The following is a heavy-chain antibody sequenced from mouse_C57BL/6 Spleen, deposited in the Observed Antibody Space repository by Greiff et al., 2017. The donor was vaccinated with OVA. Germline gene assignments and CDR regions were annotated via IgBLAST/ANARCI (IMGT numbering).Heavy chain of an antibody. CDR1: GYTFTSYW. Sequence: QVQLQQPGAELVRPGTSVKLSCKASGYTFTSYWMHWVKQRPGQGLEWIGVIDPSASYTNYNQKFKGKATLTVDTSSSTAYMQLSSLTSEDSAVYYCARGGLLDYWGQGTTLTVSS. CDR2: IDPSASYT. D-gene: IGHD3-3*01. J-gene: IGHJ2*01. CDR3: ARGGLLDY. V-gene: IGHV1-59*01.